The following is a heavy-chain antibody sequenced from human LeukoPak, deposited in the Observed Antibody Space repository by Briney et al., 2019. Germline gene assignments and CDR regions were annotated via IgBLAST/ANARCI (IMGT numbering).Heavy chain of an antibody. Sequence: MPSETLSLTCTVSGGSISSSIHYWGWIRQPPGEGLEWIGSIYYSGSTYYNPSLKSRVTISVDTSKSQFSLKLRSLTAADTAVYYCARLPDCSSTTCLNDKWGQGTLVTVSS. CDR1: GGSISSSIHY. J-gene: IGHJ4*02. CDR2: IYYSGST. V-gene: IGHV4-39*01. CDR3: ARLPDCSSTTCLNDK. D-gene: IGHD2-2*01.